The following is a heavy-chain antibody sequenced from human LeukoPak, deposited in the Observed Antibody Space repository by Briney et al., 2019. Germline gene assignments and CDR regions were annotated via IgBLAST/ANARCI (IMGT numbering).Heavy chain of an antibody. CDR3: ARDLSIAAAEDYYYYGMDV. D-gene: IGHD6-13*01. V-gene: IGHV4-59*01. Sequence: PSETLSLTCTVSGFSISSYYWSWIRQPPGKGLEWIGYIYYSGSTNYNPSLKSRVTISVDTSKNQFSLKLSSVTAADTAVYYCARDLSIAAAEDYYYYGMDVWGKGTTVTVSS. CDR1: GFSISSYY. CDR2: IYYSGST. J-gene: IGHJ6*04.